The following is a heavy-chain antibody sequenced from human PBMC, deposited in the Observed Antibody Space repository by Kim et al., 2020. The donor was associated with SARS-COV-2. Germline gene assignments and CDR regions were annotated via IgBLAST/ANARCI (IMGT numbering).Heavy chain of an antibody. J-gene: IGHJ4*02. Sequence: GGSLRLSCAASGFTFSAYAMTWVRQAPGKGLEWVSAISDSGASTYYADSVEGRFTISRDNSKNTLSLQMNSLRADDTAVYFCVRRASCGSECYSGFDYWGQRTL. D-gene: IGHD2-21*01. V-gene: IGHV3-23*01. CDR1: GFTFSAYA. CDR3: VRRASCGSECYSGFDY. CDR2: ISDSGAST.